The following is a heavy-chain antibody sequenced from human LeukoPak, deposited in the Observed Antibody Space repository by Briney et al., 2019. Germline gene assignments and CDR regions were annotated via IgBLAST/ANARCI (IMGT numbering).Heavy chain of an antibody. CDR1: GYTFTSYG. J-gene: IGHJ1*01. D-gene: IGHD3-22*01. Sequence: GASVKVSCKASGYTFTSYGTSWVRQAPGQGLEWMGWISAYNGNTNYAQKLQGRVTMTTDTSTSTAYMELRSLRSDDTAVYYCASSYIGYYDSSGYPGGYFQHWGQGTLVTVSS. CDR2: ISAYNGNT. V-gene: IGHV1-18*01. CDR3: ASSYIGYYDSSGYPGGYFQH.